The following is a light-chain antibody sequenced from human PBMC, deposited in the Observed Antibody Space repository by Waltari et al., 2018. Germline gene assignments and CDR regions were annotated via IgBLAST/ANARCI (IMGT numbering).Light chain of an antibody. CDR1: SSDVGGYNY. Sequence: QSALTQPASVSGSPGQSITISCTGTSSDVGGYNYVSWYQHHPGNAPELLIYEVSNRPSGVSPRFSGSKSGNTASLTISGLQAEDEADYHCSSYTSSNTYYVFGTGTKVTVL. CDR2: EVS. J-gene: IGLJ1*01. CDR3: SSYTSSNTYYV. V-gene: IGLV2-14*01.